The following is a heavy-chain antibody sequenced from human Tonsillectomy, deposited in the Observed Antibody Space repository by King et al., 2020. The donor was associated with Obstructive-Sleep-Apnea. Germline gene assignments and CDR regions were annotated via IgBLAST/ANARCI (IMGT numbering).Heavy chain of an antibody. CDR3: ARSDIVVVVSATKSSNWFDP. CDR2: INHSGST. Sequence: QVQLQQWGAGLLKPSETLSLTCAVYGGSFSGYYWTWVRQPPDKGLEWIGEINHSGSTNYNPSLKSRVTISVDTSKNQFSLKLNSVTAADTAVYYCARSDIVVVVSATKSSNWFDPWGQGTLVTVSS. CDR1: GGSFSGYY. V-gene: IGHV4-34*01. D-gene: IGHD2-15*01. J-gene: IGHJ5*02.